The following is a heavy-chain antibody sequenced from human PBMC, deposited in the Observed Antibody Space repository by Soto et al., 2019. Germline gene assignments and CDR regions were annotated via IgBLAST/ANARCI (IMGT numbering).Heavy chain of an antibody. V-gene: IGHV3-30*03. CDR1: GFTFNIYG. CDR2: ISCDGSNQ. CDR3: ARDQASGQGFCDS. Sequence: GGSLRLSCAASGFTFNIYGMHCVRQAPDKGLEWVALISCDGSNQYYADSVKRRFTISRDNSQNRLLLQMNSLRADDMSVYDCARDQASGQGFCDSWGQGNGVPVSS. J-gene: IGHJ4*02.